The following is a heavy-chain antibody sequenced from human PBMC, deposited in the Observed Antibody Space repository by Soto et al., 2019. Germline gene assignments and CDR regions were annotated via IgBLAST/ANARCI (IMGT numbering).Heavy chain of an antibody. V-gene: IGHV4-59*01. Sequence: SETLSLTCTVSGGSISSYYWSWIRQPPGKGLEWIGYIYYSGSTNYNPSLKSRVTISVDTSKNQFSLKLSSVTAADTAVYYCAREIREYSGYGSPAVFDYWGQGTLVTVSS. D-gene: IGHD5-12*01. CDR3: AREIREYSGYGSPAVFDY. J-gene: IGHJ4*02. CDR1: GGSISSYY. CDR2: IYYSGST.